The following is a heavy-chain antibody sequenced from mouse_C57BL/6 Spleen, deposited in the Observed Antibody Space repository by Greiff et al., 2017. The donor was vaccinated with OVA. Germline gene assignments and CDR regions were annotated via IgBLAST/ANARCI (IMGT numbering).Heavy chain of an antibody. CDR1: GYSITSGYY. V-gene: IGHV3-6*01. CDR2: ISYDGSN. J-gene: IGHJ2*01. Sequence: QLQESGPGLVKPSQSLSLTCSVTGYSITSGYYWNWIRQFPGNKLEWMGYISYDGSNNYNPSLKNRISITRDTSKNQFFLKLNSVTTEDTATYYCAREAIVFDYWGQGTTLTVSS. CDR3: AREAIVFDY.